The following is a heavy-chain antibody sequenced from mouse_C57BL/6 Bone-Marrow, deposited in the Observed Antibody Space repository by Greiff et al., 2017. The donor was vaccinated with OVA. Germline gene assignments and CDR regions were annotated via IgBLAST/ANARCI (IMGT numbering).Heavy chain of an antibody. D-gene: IGHD3-3*01. V-gene: IGHV1-59*01. CDR3: ARRDEGFDY. CDR2: IDPSDSYT. Sequence: VQLQQPGAELVRPGTSVKLSCKASGYTFTSYWMHWVKQRPGQGLEWIGVIDPSDSYTNYNQKFKGKATLPVDTSSSTAYMQLSSLTSEDSAVYYCARRDEGFDYWGQGTTLPVSS. J-gene: IGHJ2*01. CDR1: GYTFTSYW.